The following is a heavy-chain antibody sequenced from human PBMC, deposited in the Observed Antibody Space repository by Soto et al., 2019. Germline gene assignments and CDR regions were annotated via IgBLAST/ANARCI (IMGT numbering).Heavy chain of an antibody. V-gene: IGHV4-39*01. CDR2: VYYSGTP. CDR3: ARRPMIGPVAENAFDI. CDR1: GGSISSSSYY. Sequence: QLVLQESGPGLVKSSETLSLTCSVSGGSISSSSYYWNWIRQSPGKGLEWIGSVYYSGTPYDKPSLKGRVTISVDTYNQFSLRLSSVTDADTAYYFCARRPMIGPVAENAFDIWGQGTRVTVSS. D-gene: IGHD6-19*01. J-gene: IGHJ3*02.